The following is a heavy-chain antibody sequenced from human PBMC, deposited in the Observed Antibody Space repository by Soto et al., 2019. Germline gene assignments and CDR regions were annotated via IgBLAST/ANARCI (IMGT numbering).Heavy chain of an antibody. D-gene: IGHD3-10*01. CDR2: INHSGST. CDR1: GGSFSGYY. Sequence: PSETLSLTCAVYGGSFSGYYWSWIRQPPGKGLEWIGEINHSGSTNYNPSLKSRVTISVGTSKNQFSLKLSSVTAADTAVYYCARGPGLLTYYYGSGSYFADVWGQGTTVTVSS. V-gene: IGHV4-34*01. CDR3: ARGPGLLTYYYGSGSYFADV. J-gene: IGHJ6*02.